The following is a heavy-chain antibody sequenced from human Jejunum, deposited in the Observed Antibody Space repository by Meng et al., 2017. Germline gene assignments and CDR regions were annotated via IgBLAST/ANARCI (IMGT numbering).Heavy chain of an antibody. D-gene: IGHD2-8*02. V-gene: IGHV3-21*01. CDR2: ISSDSSYI. CDR1: GFTFSSWN. Sequence: GGSLRLSCAASGFTFSSWNMNWVRQTPGKGLEWVSSISSDSSYIYYTDSLKGRFIISRDNAKNSLYLQMDRLRADDTAVYYCARLGHCPVGLCYFSDYWGQGTQVTVSS. J-gene: IGHJ4*02. CDR3: ARLGHCPVGLCYFSDY.